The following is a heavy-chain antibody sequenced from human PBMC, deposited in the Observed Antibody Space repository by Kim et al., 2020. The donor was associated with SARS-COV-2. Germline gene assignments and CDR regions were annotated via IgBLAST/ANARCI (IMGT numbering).Heavy chain of an antibody. CDR2: IYWDDDK. D-gene: IGHD3-9*01. Sequence: SGPTLVKPTQTLTLTCTFSGFSLSTSGVGVGWIRQPPGKALEWLALIYWDDDKRYSPSLKSRLTITKDTSKNQVVLTMTNMDPVDTATYYCAQVLRYFDWLPRGWYFDLWGRGTLVTVSS. CDR1: GFSLSTSGVG. V-gene: IGHV2-5*02. J-gene: IGHJ2*01. CDR3: AQVLRYFDWLPRGWYFDL.